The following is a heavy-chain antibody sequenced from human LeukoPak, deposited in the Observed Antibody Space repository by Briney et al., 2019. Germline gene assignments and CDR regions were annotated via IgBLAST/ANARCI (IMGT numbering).Heavy chain of an antibody. CDR2: IYSGGST. Sequence: GGSLRLSCAASGSTVSSNYMSWVRQAPGKGLEWVSVIYSGGSTYYADSVKGRFTISRDNSKNTLYLQMNSLRAEDTAVYYCATSIANTAMAIDYWGQGTLVTVSS. V-gene: IGHV3-53*01. D-gene: IGHD5-18*01. CDR1: GSTVSSNY. J-gene: IGHJ4*02. CDR3: ATSIANTAMAIDY.